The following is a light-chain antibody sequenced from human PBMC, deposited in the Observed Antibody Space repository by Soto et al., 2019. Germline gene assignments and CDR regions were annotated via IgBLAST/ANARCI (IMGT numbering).Light chain of an antibody. J-gene: IGLJ1*01. Sequence: QYVLTQPASVSGSPGQSISFSCAGSNSDVGSSVYVSWYQQHPGKAPKLMIYEGSKRPSGVSNRFSGSKSGNTASLTISGLQAEDEADYYCCSYAGSSPHVFGTGTKVTVL. CDR2: EGS. V-gene: IGLV2-23*01. CDR3: CSYAGSSPHV. CDR1: NSDVGSSVY.